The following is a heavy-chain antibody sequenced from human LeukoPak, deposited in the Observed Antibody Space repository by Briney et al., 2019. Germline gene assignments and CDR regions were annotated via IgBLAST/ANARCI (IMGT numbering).Heavy chain of an antibody. J-gene: IGHJ4*02. Sequence: PSETLSLTCAVSGYSISSGYYWGWIRPPPGKGLGWSGSIYHSGSTYYNPSLKSRVTISVDTSKSQFSLKLSSVTAADTAVYYCASAVVVIRFDYWGQGTLVTVSS. CDR1: GYSISSGYY. D-gene: IGHD3-22*01. CDR2: IYHSGST. CDR3: ASAVVVIRFDY. V-gene: IGHV4-38-2*01.